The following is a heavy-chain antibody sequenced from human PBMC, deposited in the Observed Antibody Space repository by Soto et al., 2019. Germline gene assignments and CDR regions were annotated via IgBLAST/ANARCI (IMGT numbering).Heavy chain of an antibody. CDR2: INLSGGST. CDR3: VRMMAITVAGIGY. V-gene: IGHV1-46*03. J-gene: IGHJ4*02. D-gene: IGHD6-19*01. Sequence: ASVKVSCKASGYTFTSYYMHWVRQSPGQGLEWMGIINLSGGSTSYAQKFQGSVTMTRDASTDTVYIELGSPSSADTALSFCVRMMAITVAGIGYWGQGTLGTVSS. CDR1: GYTFTSYY.